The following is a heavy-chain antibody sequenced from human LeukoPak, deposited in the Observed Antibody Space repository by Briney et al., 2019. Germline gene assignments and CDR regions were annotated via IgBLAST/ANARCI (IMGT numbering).Heavy chain of an antibody. CDR2: IYYSGST. D-gene: IGHD3-22*01. J-gene: IGHJ3*02. Sequence: SETLSLTCTVSGYSISSGYYWGWIRQPPGKGLEWIGYIYYSGSTNYNPSPKSRVTISVDTFKNQFSLKLSSVTAADTAVYFCARGPYSYDSSGAFDIWGQGTMVTVSS. CDR3: ARGPYSYDSSGAFDI. V-gene: IGHV4-38-2*02. CDR1: GYSISSGYY.